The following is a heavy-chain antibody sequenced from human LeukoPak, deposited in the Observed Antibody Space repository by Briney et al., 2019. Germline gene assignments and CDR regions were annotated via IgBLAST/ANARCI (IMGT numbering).Heavy chain of an antibody. D-gene: IGHD2-2*02. CDR1: GYTFTGYY. V-gene: IGHV1-2*02. J-gene: IGHJ5*02. CDR2: INPNSGGT. Sequence: ASVRVSCKASGYTFTGYYMHWVRQAPGQGLEWMGWINPNSGGTNYAQKFQGRVTMTRDTSISTAYMELSRLRSDDTAVYYCARDRCSSTSCYIKEMVFDPWGQGTLVTVSS. CDR3: ARDRCSSTSCYIKEMVFDP.